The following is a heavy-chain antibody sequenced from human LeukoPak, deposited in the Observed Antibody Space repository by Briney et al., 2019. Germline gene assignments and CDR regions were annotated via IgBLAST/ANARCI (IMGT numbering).Heavy chain of an antibody. CDR3: AKEAIFGVVGD. Sequence: GGSLRLSCAASGFTFSTYSMNWLRLAPGKGLEWVSSISPDSNYKYYVDSVKGRFTISRDNAKSSLYLQMNSLRAEDTAVYYCAKEAIFGVVGDWGQGTLVTVSS. CDR1: GFTFSTYS. J-gene: IGHJ4*02. D-gene: IGHD3-3*01. CDR2: ISPDSNYK. V-gene: IGHV3-21*01.